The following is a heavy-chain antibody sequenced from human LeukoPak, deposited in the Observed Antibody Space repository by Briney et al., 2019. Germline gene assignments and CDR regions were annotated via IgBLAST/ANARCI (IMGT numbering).Heavy chain of an antibody. Sequence: PGRSLRPSCAPSGFTFSYYAIRCARQPPRKWLEWVSAISGSGSRTYYADSVKGRFTISRDNSKNTLYLQMNSLRAEDTAVYYCTKGTIWLPFDYWGQGTLVTVSS. CDR2: ISGSGSRT. V-gene: IGHV3-23*01. CDR3: TKGTIWLPFDY. CDR1: GFTFSYYA. D-gene: IGHD5-18*01. J-gene: IGHJ4*02.